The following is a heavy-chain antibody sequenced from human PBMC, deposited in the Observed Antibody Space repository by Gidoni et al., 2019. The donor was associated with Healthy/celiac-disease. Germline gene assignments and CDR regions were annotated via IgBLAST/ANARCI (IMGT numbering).Heavy chain of an antibody. CDR2: IYYSGST. Sequence: QVQLQESGPGLVKPSQTLSLTCTVSGGSISSGGYYWGWIRQHPGKGLEWIGYIYYSGSTYYKPSLKSRVTISVDTSKHQFSLKLSSVTAADTAVYYCASVVVVAAKSADYYYGMDVWGQGTTVTVSS. D-gene: IGHD2-15*01. CDR3: ASVVVVAAKSADYYYGMDV. J-gene: IGHJ6*02. V-gene: IGHV4-31*03. CDR1: GGSISSGGYY.